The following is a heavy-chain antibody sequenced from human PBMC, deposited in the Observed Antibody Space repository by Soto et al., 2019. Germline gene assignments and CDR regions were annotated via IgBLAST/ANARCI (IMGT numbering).Heavy chain of an antibody. CDR2: MNPNSGNT. D-gene: IGHD2-2*01. CDR1: GYTFTSYG. CDR3: ARDQDDPYYYYGMDV. Sequence: GASVKVSCKASGYTFTSYGINWVRQATGQGLEWMGWMNPNSGNTGYAQKFQGRVTMTRNTSISTAYMELSSLRSEDTAVYYCARDQDDPYYYYGMDVWGQGTTVTVSS. J-gene: IGHJ6*02. V-gene: IGHV1-8*01.